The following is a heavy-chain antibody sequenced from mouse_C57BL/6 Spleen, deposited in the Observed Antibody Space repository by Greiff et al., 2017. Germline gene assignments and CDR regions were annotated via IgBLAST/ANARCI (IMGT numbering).Heavy chain of an antibody. Sequence: QVQLQQPGAELVKPGASVKLSCKASGYTFTSYWMHWVKQRPGQGLEWIGMIHPNSGSTNYNEKFKSKATLTVDKSSSTAYMQLSSLTSEDSAVYYCARSSAYYSNYGYLDVWGTGTTVTVSS. CDR2: IHPNSGST. V-gene: IGHV1-64*01. CDR1: GYTFTSYW. D-gene: IGHD2-5*01. J-gene: IGHJ1*03. CDR3: ARSSAYYSNYGYLDV.